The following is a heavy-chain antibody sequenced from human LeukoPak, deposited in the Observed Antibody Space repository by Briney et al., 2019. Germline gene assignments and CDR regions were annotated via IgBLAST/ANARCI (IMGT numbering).Heavy chain of an antibody. D-gene: IGHD3-22*01. J-gene: IGHJ5*02. CDR3: ARDYSGNPRYYYDSSGSASPNWFDP. Sequence: SETLSLTCTVSGGSISSYYWSWIRQPPGKGLEWIGFIYYSGSTNYNPSLKSRVTISVDTSKNQFSLKLSSVTAADTAVYYCARDYSGNPRYYYDSSGSASPNWFDPWGQGTLVTVSS. CDR2: IYYSGST. V-gene: IGHV4-59*12. CDR1: GGSISSYY.